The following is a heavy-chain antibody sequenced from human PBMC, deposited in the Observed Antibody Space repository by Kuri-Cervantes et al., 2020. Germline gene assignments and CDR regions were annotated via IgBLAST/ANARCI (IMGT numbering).Heavy chain of an antibody. CDR2: ISWNSGSI. CDR3: ARGYHASGLRAFDI. V-gene: IGHV3-9*01. D-gene: IGHD3-3*01. Sequence: GGSLRLSCAASGFTFDDYAMHWVRQAPGKGLEWVSGISWNSGSIGYADSVKGRFTISRDNSKNTMYLQMNSLRAEDTAVYYCARGYHASGLRAFDIWGQGTMVTVSS. CDR1: GFTFDDYA. J-gene: IGHJ3*02.